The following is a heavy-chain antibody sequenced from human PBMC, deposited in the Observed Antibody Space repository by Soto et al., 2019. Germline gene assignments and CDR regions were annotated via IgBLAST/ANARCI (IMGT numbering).Heavy chain of an antibody. CDR2: INPSGGST. Sequence: GASVKVSCKASGYTFTSYYMHWVRQAPGQGLEWMGIINPSGGSTSYAQKFQGRVTMTRDTSTSTVYMELSSLRSEDTAVYYCARDRRGYSGYDSSDYFDYWGQGTLVTVSS. J-gene: IGHJ4*02. CDR3: ARDRRGYSGYDSSDYFDY. CDR1: GYTFTSYY. D-gene: IGHD5-12*01. V-gene: IGHV1-46*03.